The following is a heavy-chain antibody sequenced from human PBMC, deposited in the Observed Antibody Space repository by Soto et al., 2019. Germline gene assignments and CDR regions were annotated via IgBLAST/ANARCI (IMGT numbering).Heavy chain of an antibody. V-gene: IGHV3-13*01. CDR2: IGTAGDT. Sequence: LRLSCAASGFTFSSYDMHWVRQATGKGLEWGSAIGTAGDTYYPGSVKGRFTISRENAKNSLYLQMNSLRAGDTAVYYCERGPNAQEYCGGDCAGEQSYFDYWGQGTLVTVSS. D-gene: IGHD2-21*02. CDR3: ERGPNAQEYCGGDCAGEQSYFDY. J-gene: IGHJ4*02. CDR1: GFTFSSYD.